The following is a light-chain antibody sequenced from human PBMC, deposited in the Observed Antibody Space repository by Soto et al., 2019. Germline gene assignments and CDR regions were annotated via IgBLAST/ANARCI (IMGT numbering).Light chain of an antibody. CDR3: QQYYSYSRT. J-gene: IGKJ1*01. V-gene: IGKV1-13*02. CDR1: QGISTY. CDR2: DAS. Sequence: IQMTQSPSSLSASGGDRVTITCRASQGISTYLNWYQQKPGKAPKLLIYDASSLESGVPSRFSGSGSGTEFTLTISCLQSEDFATYYCQQYYSYSRTFGQGTKVDIK.